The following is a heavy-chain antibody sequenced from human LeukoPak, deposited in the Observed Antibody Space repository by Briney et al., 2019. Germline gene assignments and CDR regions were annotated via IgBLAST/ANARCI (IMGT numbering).Heavy chain of an antibody. CDR2: ISAYNGNT. J-gene: IGHJ4*02. CDR1: GYTFTSYG. Sequence: ASVKVSCKASGYTFTSYGISWVRQAPGQGLEWMGWISAYNGNTNYAQKLQGRVTMTTDTSTSTAYMELRSLRSDDTAVYYCARGIVVAVAGTYFDYWGQGTLVTVFS. D-gene: IGHD6-19*01. CDR3: ARGIVVAVAGTYFDY. V-gene: IGHV1-18*04.